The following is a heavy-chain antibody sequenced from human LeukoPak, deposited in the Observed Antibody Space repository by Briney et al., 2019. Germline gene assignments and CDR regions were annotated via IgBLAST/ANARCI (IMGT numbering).Heavy chain of an antibody. D-gene: IGHD3-9*01. J-gene: IGHJ4*02. CDR2: INAGYGNT. Sequence: ASVKVSCKASGYTFTSYAMHWVRQAPGQRLEWMGWINAGYGNTKYSQKFQGRVTITRDTSASTAYMELSSLRSEDTAVYYCARGVHDILTGYYLEYWGQGTLVTVSS. CDR3: ARGVHDILTGYYLEY. V-gene: IGHV1-3*01. CDR1: GYTFTSYA.